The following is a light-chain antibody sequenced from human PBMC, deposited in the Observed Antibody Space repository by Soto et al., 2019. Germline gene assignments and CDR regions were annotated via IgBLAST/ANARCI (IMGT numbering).Light chain of an antibody. CDR2: QDN. J-gene: IGLJ2*01. Sequence: SYELTQPPSVSVSPGQTASITCSGHKLGDKHASWYQQRPGQSPALVIYQDNKRPSGIPERFSGSNSGNTATLTISGTQAMDEADYYCQAWDSSIVVFGGGTKLTVL. CDR1: KLGDKH. V-gene: IGLV3-1*01. CDR3: QAWDSSIVV.